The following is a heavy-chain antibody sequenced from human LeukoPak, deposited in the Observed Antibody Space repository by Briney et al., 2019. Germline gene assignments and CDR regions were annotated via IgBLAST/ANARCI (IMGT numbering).Heavy chain of an antibody. CDR1: GITFSNFP. Sequence: GGSLRLSCAATGITFSNFPMHWVRQAPGKGLEWVAVISYDGNTKYYADSVKGRFTISRDNAKNSLYLQMNSLRAEDTAVYYCARDLKRRVYYDSSGSDDAFDIWGQGTMVTVSS. D-gene: IGHD3-22*01. CDR3: ARDLKRRVYYDSSGSDDAFDI. J-gene: IGHJ3*02. V-gene: IGHV3-30-3*01. CDR2: ISYDGNTK.